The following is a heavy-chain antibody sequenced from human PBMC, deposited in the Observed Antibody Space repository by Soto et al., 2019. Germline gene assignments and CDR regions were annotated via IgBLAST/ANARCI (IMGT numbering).Heavy chain of an antibody. Sequence: PGGSMRLSCSASGFTFSSFVMNWVRQAPGKGLEYVSGITSNGGSTFYADSVKGRFIISRDNSRNTVYLQMSSLTTADTAVYYCLVASAAYWGQGT. D-gene: IGHD6-13*01. CDR3: LVASAAY. CDR2: ITSNGGST. CDR1: GFTFSSFV. J-gene: IGHJ4*02. V-gene: IGHV3-64D*06.